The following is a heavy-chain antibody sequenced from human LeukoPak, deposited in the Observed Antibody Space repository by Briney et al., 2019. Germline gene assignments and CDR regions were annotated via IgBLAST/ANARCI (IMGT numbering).Heavy chain of an antibody. CDR1: GYTFTSYY. J-gene: IGHJ4*02. CDR3: ARDHDYYDSSGYPDY. Sequence: ASVKLSCKASGYTFTSYYMHWVRQAPGQGLEWMGIINPSGGSTSYAQKFQGRVTMTRDMSTSTVYMELSSLRSEDTAVYYCARDHDYYDSSGYPDYWGQGTLVTVSS. V-gene: IGHV1-46*01. D-gene: IGHD3-22*01. CDR2: INPSGGST.